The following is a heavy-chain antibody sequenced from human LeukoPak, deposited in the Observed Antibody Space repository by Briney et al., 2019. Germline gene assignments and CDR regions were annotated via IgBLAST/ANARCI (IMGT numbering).Heavy chain of an antibody. CDR2: ISSSSSYI. CDR3: ARALEYSSSWYPKPYAY. J-gene: IGHJ4*02. V-gene: IGHV3-21*01. Sequence: GGSLRLSCAASGFTFSSYSMNWVRQAPGKGLEWVSSISSSSSYIYYADSVKGRFTISRDNAKNSLYLQMNSLRAEDTAVYYCARALEYSSSWYPKPYAYWGQGTLVTVSS. CDR1: GFTFSSYS. D-gene: IGHD6-13*01.